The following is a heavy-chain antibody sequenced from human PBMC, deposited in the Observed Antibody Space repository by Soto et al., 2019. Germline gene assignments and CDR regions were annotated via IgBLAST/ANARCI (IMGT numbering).Heavy chain of an antibody. Sequence: QLQLQESGSGLVKPSQTLSLTCAVSGGSISSGGYSWSWIRQPPRKGLEWIGYMYHSGSTYYNPSTKSRVTISIDRSKNQFSLWLSSVTAADTAVYYGARVPDYWGQGILVTVSS. J-gene: IGHJ4*02. D-gene: IGHD2-2*01. V-gene: IGHV4-30-2*01. CDR2: MYHSGST. CDR3: ARVPDY. CDR1: GGSISSGGYS.